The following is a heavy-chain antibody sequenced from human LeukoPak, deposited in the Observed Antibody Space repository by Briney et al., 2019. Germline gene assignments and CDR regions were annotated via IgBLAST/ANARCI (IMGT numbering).Heavy chain of an antibody. D-gene: IGHD1-26*01. CDR2: LRYDGSHK. CDR3: ARDLIVGATTSHY. CDR1: GFTFSTYG. Sequence: GGSLRLSCEAAGFTFSTYGMHWVRQAPGKGLEWVSFLRYDGSHKYYADSVRGRFIISRDNSKNTLYLQMNSLRPEDTAVYYCARDLIVGATTSHYWGQGTLVTVSS. V-gene: IGHV3-30*02. J-gene: IGHJ4*02.